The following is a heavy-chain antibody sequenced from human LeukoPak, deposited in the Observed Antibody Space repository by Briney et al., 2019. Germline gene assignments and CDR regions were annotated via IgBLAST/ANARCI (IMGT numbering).Heavy chain of an antibody. CDR2: ISSSGSTI. D-gene: IGHD6-19*01. V-gene: IGHV3-48*03. Sequence: GGSLRLSCAASGFTFSSYAMHWVRQAPGKGLEWVSYISSSGSTIYYADSVKGRFTISRDNAKNSLYLQMNSLRAEDTAVYYCASVAVAVGDYWGQGTLVTVSS. J-gene: IGHJ4*02. CDR1: GFTFSSYA. CDR3: ASVAVAVGDY.